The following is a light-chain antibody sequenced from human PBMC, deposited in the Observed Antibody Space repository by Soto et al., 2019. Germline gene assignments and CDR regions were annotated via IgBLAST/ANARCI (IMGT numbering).Light chain of an antibody. CDR3: QQYNNWPWT. CDR2: GAS. CDR1: QSISDT. Sequence: EIVMTQSPATLSLSPGGRATLSCRASQSISDTLAWYQQKPGQAPRLLIHGASTRATGFPARFSGSGSGTDFTLTISSLKSEDFAIYYCQQYNNWPWTFGQGTKVDIK. J-gene: IGKJ1*01. V-gene: IGKV3-15*01.